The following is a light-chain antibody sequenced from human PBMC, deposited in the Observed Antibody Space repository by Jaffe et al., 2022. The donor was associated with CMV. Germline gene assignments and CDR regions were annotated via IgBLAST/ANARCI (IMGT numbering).Light chain of an antibody. V-gene: IGKV1-5*01. Sequence: DIQMTQSPSTLSASVGDRVTITCRASQIISSWLAWYQQKPGKAPKLLIYRASSLESGVPSRFSSIESGTEFTLTISSLQPDDFATYYCQQYDSFPWTFGQGTKVEMK. J-gene: IGKJ1*01. CDR1: QIISSW. CDR2: RAS. CDR3: QQYDSFPWT.